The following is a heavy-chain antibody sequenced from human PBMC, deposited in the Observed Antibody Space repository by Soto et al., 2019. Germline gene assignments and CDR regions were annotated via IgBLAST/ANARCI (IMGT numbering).Heavy chain of an antibody. CDR2: ISDYNGNT. CDR1: GYTFSSYG. CDR3: ARGVDAGVDV. D-gene: IGHD1-1*01. V-gene: IGHV1-18*01. J-gene: IGHJ6*02. Sequence: GASVKVSCKASGYTFSSYGLSWVRQAPGQGLEWMGWISDYNGNTHYAQKFQGRVTMTRDTSISTAYMELSNLRSEDTAIYYCARGVDAGVDVWGQGSTVTVSS.